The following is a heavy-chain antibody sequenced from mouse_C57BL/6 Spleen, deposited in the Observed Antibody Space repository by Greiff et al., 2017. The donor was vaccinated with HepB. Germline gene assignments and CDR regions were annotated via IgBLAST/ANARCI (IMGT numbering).Heavy chain of an antibody. Sequence: VKLQESGAELVRPGASVTLSCKASGYTFTDYEMHWVKQTPVHGLEWIGAIDPETGGTAYNQKFKGKAILTADKSSSTAYMELRSLTSEDSAVYYCTRSGDVYFDYWGQGTTLTVSS. CDR2: IDPETGGT. D-gene: IGHD3-1*01. CDR3: TRSGDVYFDY. V-gene: IGHV1-15*01. CDR1: GYTFTDYE. J-gene: IGHJ2*01.